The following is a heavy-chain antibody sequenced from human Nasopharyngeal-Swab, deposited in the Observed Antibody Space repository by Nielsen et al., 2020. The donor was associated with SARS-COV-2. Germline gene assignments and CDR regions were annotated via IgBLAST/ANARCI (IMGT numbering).Heavy chain of an antibody. Sequence: LKISCAASGFTFDDYAIHWVRQAPGRGLEWVSGISWDSGNIGYADSVKGRFTISGDNAKNSLYLQMNSLRAEDTALYYCVKDNLLRAFDLWGQGTMVTVSS. J-gene: IGHJ3*01. D-gene: IGHD2-15*01. V-gene: IGHV3-9*01. CDR3: VKDNLLRAFDL. CDR2: ISWDSGNI. CDR1: GFTFDDYA.